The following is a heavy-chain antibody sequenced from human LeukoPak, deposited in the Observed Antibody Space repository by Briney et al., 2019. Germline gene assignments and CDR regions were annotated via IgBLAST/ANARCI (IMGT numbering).Heavy chain of an antibody. D-gene: IGHD3-10*01. CDR2: IIPIFGTA. Sequence: SVKVSCKASGGTFSSYAISWVRQAPGQGLEWMGGIIPIFGTANYAHKFQGRVTITADESTSTAYMELSSLRSEDTAVYYCARVRSYGSGSYYSYYFDYWGQGTLVTVSS. CDR3: ARVRSYGSGSYYSYYFDY. J-gene: IGHJ4*02. V-gene: IGHV1-69*13. CDR1: GGTFSSYA.